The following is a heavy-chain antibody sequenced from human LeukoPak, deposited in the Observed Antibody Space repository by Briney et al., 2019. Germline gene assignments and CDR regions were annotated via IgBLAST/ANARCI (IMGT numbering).Heavy chain of an antibody. CDR1: GFTFSGYA. V-gene: IGHV3-48*02. CDR2: IYSSDTT. Sequence: GGSLRLSCAASGFTFSGYAMNWVRQAPGKGLEWVSHIYSSDTTYTDSVKGRFTISRDNAKNSLYLQMNSLRDEDTAVYYCARDLHYAFDIWGQGTMVTASS. CDR3: ARDLHYAFDI. J-gene: IGHJ3*02. D-gene: IGHD3-10*01.